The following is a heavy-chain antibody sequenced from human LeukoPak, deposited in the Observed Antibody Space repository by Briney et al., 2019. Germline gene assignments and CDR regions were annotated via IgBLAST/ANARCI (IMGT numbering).Heavy chain of an antibody. CDR1: GFTFSNYG. CDR3: AKDGGGWRQLSFDY. J-gene: IGHJ4*02. Sequence: PGGSLRLSYAASGFTFSNYGMHWVRQAPGKGLAWVAFIRYDGSNKSYADSVKGRFTISRDNSKNTQYLQMNSLRAEDTALYYCAKDGGGWRQLSFDYWGQGTLVTVSS. CDR2: IRYDGSNK. V-gene: IGHV3-30*02. D-gene: IGHD5-24*01.